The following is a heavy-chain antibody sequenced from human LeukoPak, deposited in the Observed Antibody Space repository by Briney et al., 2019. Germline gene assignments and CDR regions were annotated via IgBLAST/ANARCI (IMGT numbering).Heavy chain of an antibody. J-gene: IGHJ1*01. CDR2: ITSISSRI. CDR3: TRDPHALDF. Sequence: GGSLRLSCAASGFTFSSYSMNWVRQVPGKWLEWISYITSISSRIHYADSVKGRFTISRDNAKNSLYLQMDSLRVEDTAVYYCTRDPHALDFWGQGTRVTVSS. D-gene: IGHD3-9*01. V-gene: IGHV3-48*01. CDR1: GFTFSSYS.